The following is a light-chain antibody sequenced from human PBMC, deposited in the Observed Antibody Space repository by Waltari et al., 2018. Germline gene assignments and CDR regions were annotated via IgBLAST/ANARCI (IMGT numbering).Light chain of an antibody. V-gene: IGLV3-1*01. Sequence: SYEVTQPPSVSVSAGQTASLTCSGHKMGEKYAAWYQQKPGQSPVLIMSQDSKRPSGIPDRFSGSNSGNTATLTVSGTQATDEADYYCQVWDSSTVLFGGGTKLTVL. CDR2: QDS. CDR3: QVWDSSTVL. J-gene: IGLJ2*01. CDR1: KMGEKY.